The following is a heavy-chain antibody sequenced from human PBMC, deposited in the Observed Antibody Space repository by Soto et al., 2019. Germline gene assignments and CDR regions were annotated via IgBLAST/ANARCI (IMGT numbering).Heavy chain of an antibody. CDR3: AGGLVDSSGYY. V-gene: IGHV3-30-3*01. CDR1: GFTFSSYT. D-gene: IGHD3-22*01. Sequence: PGGSLRLSCAASGFTFSSYTMHWVRQAPGKGLEWVAVILNDGSNKYYADSVKGRFTISRDNSKNTVYLQMNSLRAEDTAVYYCAGGLVDSSGYYWGQGTLVTVSS. CDR2: ILNDGSNK. J-gene: IGHJ4*02.